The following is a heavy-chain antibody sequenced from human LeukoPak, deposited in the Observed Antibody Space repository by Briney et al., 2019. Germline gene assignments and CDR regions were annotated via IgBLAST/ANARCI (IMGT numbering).Heavy chain of an antibody. CDR3: AKDRGTITSLVLIGVPGPAHLFDW. D-gene: IGHD5-12*01. V-gene: IGHV3-23*01. J-gene: IGHJ4*02. CDR1: GFTFNDYA. Sequence: PGGSLRLSCAASGFTFNDYAMSWVRHAPGKGLEWVASINHFGISKYYADSVKGRFTISRDNRRSTLYLEMNSLKVEDTAIYYCAKDRGTITSLVLIGVPGPAHLFDWWGQGALVTVSS. CDR2: INHFGISK.